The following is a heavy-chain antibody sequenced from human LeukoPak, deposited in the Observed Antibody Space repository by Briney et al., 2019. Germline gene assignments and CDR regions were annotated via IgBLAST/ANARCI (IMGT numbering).Heavy chain of an antibody. CDR1: GGSISDYY. J-gene: IGHJ4*02. CDR3: ARDTGYFGSGGFDL. Sequence: SETLSLTCTVSGGSISDYYWSWIRQPAGKGLEWIGRIYPSGSTNYSPSLKSRFTMSVDTSKNQFSLRLSSVTAADTAVHYCARDTGYFGSGGFDLWGQGTLVTVSS. D-gene: IGHD3-10*01. CDR2: IYPSGST. V-gene: IGHV4-4*07.